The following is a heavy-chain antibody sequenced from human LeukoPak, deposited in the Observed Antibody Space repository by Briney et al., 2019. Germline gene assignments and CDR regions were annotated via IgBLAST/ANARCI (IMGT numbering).Heavy chain of an antibody. CDR2: INHRGST. D-gene: IGHD6-13*01. Sequence: SETLSLTCRVSGDSLSGYFWSWIRQPPGKGLEWIGEINHRGSTKYNPSLRSRVTMSVDTSKNQFSLNLTSVTATDTALYYCASVCYGSTWPFDYWGPGTMVTVSS. V-gene: IGHV4-34*01. CDR3: ASVCYGSTWPFDY. CDR1: GDSLSGYF. J-gene: IGHJ4*02.